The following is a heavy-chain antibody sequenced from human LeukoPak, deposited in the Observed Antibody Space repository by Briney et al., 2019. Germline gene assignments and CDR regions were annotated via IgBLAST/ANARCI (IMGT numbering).Heavy chain of an antibody. V-gene: IGHV4-59*01. CDR3: ARSKRGGSYAHCDY. CDR1: GGSISSYY. CDR2: IYYSWST. D-gene: IGHD1-26*01. Sequence: SETLSLTCNGSGGSISSYYWSWIRQPPGKGLEWIGDIYYSWSTNYNPSLKSGVTISVDTYKNQCSLKLSSVTAADTAVYYCARSKRGGSYAHCDYWGQGTLVTVSS. J-gene: IGHJ4*02.